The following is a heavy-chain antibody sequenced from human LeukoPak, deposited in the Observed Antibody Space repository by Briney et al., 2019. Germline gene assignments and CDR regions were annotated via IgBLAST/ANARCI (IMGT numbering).Heavy chain of an antibody. J-gene: IGHJ6*03. V-gene: IGHV3-9*01. D-gene: IGHD1-26*01. CDR3: AKGRGWEASYYYYYMDV. CDR2: ISWNSGTI. Sequence: GGSLRLSCAASGFTFDDYAMHWVRQAPGKGLEWVSGISWNSGTIGYADSVRGRFTISRDNAKNSLYLQMNSLRAEDTAVYYCAKGRGWEASYYYYYMDVWGKGTTVTISS. CDR1: GFTFDDYA.